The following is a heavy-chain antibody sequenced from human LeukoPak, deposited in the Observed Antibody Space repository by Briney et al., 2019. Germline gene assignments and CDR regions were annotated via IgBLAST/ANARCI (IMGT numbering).Heavy chain of an antibody. CDR3: ARDEEEGYCSSTNCYPQYFQH. V-gene: IGHV3-21*01. J-gene: IGHJ1*01. D-gene: IGHD2-2*01. CDR2: IRSRSYYI. Sequence: LSLSCAASGFTFRSYGRHWVRQAPGKGLECVSSIRSRSYYIYYADSVKGRFTISRDNAKNSLFLQMNSLRAEDTAVYYCARDEEEGYCSSTNCYPQYFQHWGRGTLVTVSS. CDR1: GFTFRSYG.